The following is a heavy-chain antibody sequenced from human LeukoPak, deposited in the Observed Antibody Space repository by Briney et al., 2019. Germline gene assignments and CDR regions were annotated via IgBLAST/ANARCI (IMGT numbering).Heavy chain of an antibody. V-gene: IGHV1-2*06. Sequence: ASVKVSCKASGYTFTGYYMHWVRQAPGQGLEWMGRINPNSGGTNYAQKFQGRVTMTRDTSINTAYMDLSTLRSDDTAVYYCARPTRYNWIYDAFDIWGQGTMVTVSS. J-gene: IGHJ3*02. D-gene: IGHD1-7*01. CDR3: ARPTRYNWIYDAFDI. CDR1: GYTFTGYY. CDR2: INPNSGGT.